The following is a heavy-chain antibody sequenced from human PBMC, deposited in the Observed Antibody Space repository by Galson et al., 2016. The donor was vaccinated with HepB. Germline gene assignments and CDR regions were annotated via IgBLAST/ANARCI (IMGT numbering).Heavy chain of an antibody. Sequence: SVKVSCKASGGTFSSYTISWVRQAPGQGLEWMGGIIPISRTVKYAQTFQGRVTITADESTNTAYMELSSLRSEDTALYYCARVGAYVWGTYRSPRAFEIWGQGTMVTVS. V-gene: IGHV1-69*13. D-gene: IGHD3-16*02. CDR1: GGTFSSYT. CDR3: ARVGAYVWGTYRSPRAFEI. CDR2: IIPISRTV. J-gene: IGHJ3*02.